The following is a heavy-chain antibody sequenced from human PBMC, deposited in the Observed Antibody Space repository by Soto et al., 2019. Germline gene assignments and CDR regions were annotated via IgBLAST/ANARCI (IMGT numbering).Heavy chain of an antibody. CDR3: ARAYYDILTADTTGNYYGMDA. CDR2: ISYDGSNK. D-gene: IGHD3-9*01. J-gene: IGHJ6*02. CDR1: GFTFSGYG. V-gene: IGHV3-30*03. Sequence: GGSLRLSCAASGFTFSGYGMHWVRQAPGKGLEWVAVISYDGSNKYYADSVKGRFTISRDNSKNTLYLQMNSLRAEDTAVYYCARAYYDILTADTTGNYYGMDAWGQGTTVTVSS.